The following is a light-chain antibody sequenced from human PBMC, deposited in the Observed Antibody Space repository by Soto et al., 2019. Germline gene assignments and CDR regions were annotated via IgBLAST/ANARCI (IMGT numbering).Light chain of an antibody. Sequence: QSALTQPASVSGSPGQSITISCTGTSSDVGNYNVVSWYQQHPGKAPKLMIYEGSKRPSGVSHRFSGSKSGNTASLTISGLQAEDEADYYCCSYAGSSTLVLFGGGTKVTVL. CDR1: SSDVGNYNV. V-gene: IGLV2-23*01. CDR2: EGS. CDR3: CSYAGSSTLVL. J-gene: IGLJ2*01.